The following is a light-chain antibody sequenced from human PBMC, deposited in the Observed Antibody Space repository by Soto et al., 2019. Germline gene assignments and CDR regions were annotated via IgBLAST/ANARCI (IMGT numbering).Light chain of an antibody. CDR1: QSVSSSY. CDR2: GAS. J-gene: IGKJ1*01. V-gene: IGKV3-20*01. CDR3: QQYGSAPTT. Sequence: EIVLTQSPGTLSLSPGERATLSCRASQSVSSSYLAWYQQKPGQAPRLLISGASSRATGIPDRFSGSGSGTAFTLTISRLEPEDFAVYYCQQYGSAPTTFGQGTKVEIK.